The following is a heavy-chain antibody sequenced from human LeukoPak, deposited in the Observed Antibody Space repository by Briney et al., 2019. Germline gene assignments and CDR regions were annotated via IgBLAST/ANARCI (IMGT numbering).Heavy chain of an antibody. CDR3: ATGWPLSSNNLFDY. CDR2: IRYDGSHK. CDR1: GFSFSSYG. D-gene: IGHD1/OR15-1a*01. V-gene: IGHV3-30*02. J-gene: IGHJ4*02. Sequence: GGSLRLSCVVSGFSFSSYGMHWVRQAPGEGLEWVAFIRYDGSHKYYADSVKGRFTISRDNSKKALYLQMNSLRTEDTAVYYCATGWPLSSNNLFDYWGQGTMITVSS.